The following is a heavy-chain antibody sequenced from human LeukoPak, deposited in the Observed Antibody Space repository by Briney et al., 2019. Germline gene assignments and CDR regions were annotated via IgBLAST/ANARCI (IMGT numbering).Heavy chain of an antibody. Sequence: GGSLRLSCAASGFTFDDYAMHWVRQAPGKGLKWVSGISCNSGSIGYADSVKGRFTISRDNAKNSLYLQMNSLRAEDTALYYCAKDIGYYYDSSGYFHYWGQGTLVTVSS. CDR2: ISCNSGSI. V-gene: IGHV3-9*01. J-gene: IGHJ4*02. D-gene: IGHD3-22*01. CDR3: AKDIGYYYDSSGYFHY. CDR1: GFTFDDYA.